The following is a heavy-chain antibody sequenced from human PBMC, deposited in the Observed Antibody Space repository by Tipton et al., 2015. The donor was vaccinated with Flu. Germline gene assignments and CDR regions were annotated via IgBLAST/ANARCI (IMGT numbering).Heavy chain of an antibody. D-gene: IGHD1-1*01. J-gene: IGHJ4*02. CDR1: GGSISSYY. CDR3: ARAATSGQRGLDY. Sequence: TLSLTCTVSGGSISSYYWSWIRQPAGKGLEWIGRISPYGNTNYNPSFKSRVTMSVDTSKSQFSLNVTSVTAADTAVYYCARAATSGQRGLDYWCQGTLVTVSS. V-gene: IGHV4-4*07. CDR2: ISPYGNT.